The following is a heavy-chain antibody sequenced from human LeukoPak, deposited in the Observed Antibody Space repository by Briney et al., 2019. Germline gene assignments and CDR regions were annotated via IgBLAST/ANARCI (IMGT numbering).Heavy chain of an antibody. CDR1: GGSISYHY. D-gene: IGHD1-26*01. CDR2: TYYSGST. CDR3: ARVGGTYYKVYYFDY. V-gene: IGHV4-59*11. Sequence: SETLSLTCTVSGGSISYHYWSWIRQPPGKGLEWIGYTYYSGSTNYNPSLKSRVTISVDTSKNQFSLKLSSVTAADTAVYYCARVGGTYYKVYYFDYWGQGTLVTVSS. J-gene: IGHJ4*02.